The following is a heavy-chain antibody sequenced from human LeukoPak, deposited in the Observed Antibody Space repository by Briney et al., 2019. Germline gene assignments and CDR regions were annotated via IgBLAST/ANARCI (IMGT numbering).Heavy chain of an antibody. Sequence: GGSLRLSCAASGFTFNAYTMTWVRQAPGKGPEWLAAVSGGDGVTYYADSVRGRFTISRDNSRNTLYLQMNGLTAEDTAVYYCARDQSTTALSEYWGQGTLVAVSS. CDR1: GFTFNAYT. CDR3: ARDQSTTALSEY. V-gene: IGHV3-23*01. CDR2: VSGGDGVT. D-gene: IGHD1-7*01. J-gene: IGHJ4*02.